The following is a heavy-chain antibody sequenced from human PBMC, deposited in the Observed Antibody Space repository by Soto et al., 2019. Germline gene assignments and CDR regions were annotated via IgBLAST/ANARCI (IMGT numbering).Heavy chain of an antibody. Sequence: EVQLVESGGGLVQPGGSLTLSCAASGFTFSGSAMHWVRQASGKGLEWVGRIRSKANSYATAYAASVKGRFTISRDDSKNTAYLQMNSLKTEDTAVYYCTRSSSSFGDYYYYYMDVWGKGTTVTVSS. CDR3: TRSSSSFGDYYYYYMDV. J-gene: IGHJ6*03. CDR1: GFTFSGSA. D-gene: IGHD6-6*01. CDR2: IRSKANSYAT. V-gene: IGHV3-73*01.